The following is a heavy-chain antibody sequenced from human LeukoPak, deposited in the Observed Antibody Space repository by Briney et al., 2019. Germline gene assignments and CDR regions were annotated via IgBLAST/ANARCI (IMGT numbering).Heavy chain of an antibody. V-gene: IGHV4-34*01. Sequence: SETLSLTCVVYGGSFSTDYWSWIRQPPGKGLEWIAEINHSGGTNYNPSFGSRVTLSVDTSKNQFSLKLSSVTAADTAVYYCARGPYSSSWYGLIWFDPWGQGTLVTVSS. CDR2: INHSGGT. CDR1: GGSFSTDY. J-gene: IGHJ5*02. D-gene: IGHD6-13*01. CDR3: ARGPYSSSWYGLIWFDP.